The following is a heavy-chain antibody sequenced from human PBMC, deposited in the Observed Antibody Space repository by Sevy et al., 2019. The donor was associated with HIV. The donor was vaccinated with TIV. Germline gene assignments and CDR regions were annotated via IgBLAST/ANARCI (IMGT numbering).Heavy chain of an antibody. CDR3: AREGCTKPHDY. D-gene: IGHD2-8*01. J-gene: IGHJ4*02. CDR1: GFTCSKYS. CDR2: LSFGCGEI. V-gene: IGHV3-23*01. Sequence: GESLKISCAASGFTCSKYSMSWVRQPPGKGLEWVSTLSFGCGEINYADSVKGRFTISRDNSKSSVYLQMNNLRPEDTAVYYCAREGCTKPHDYWGQGTLVTVSS.